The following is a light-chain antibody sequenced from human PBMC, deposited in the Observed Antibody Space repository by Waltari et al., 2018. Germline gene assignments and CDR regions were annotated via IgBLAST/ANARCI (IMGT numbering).Light chain of an antibody. CDR2: WAS. Sequence: DIVMTQSPDSLAVSLGERATINCKSSQNVLFTSNDKNYLAWYQQKAGQPPKLLIYWASTRKSRVPDRFSGSGSGTDFTLTISILQAEDVAVYYCQQYYNPPLTFGGGTKVEIK. V-gene: IGKV4-1*01. CDR3: QQYYNPPLT. J-gene: IGKJ4*01. CDR1: QNVLFTSNDKNY.